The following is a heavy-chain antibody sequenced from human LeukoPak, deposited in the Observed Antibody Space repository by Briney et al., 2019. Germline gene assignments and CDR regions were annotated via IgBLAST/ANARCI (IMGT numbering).Heavy chain of an antibody. J-gene: IGHJ6*03. CDR3: ARNYCSSTSCRRPNIHYYYMDV. D-gene: IGHD2-2*01. V-gene: IGHV4-4*07. Sequence: SETLSLTCTVSGGSISSYYWSWIRQPAGMGLEWIGRIYTSGSTNYNPSLKSRVTMSVDTSKNQFSLKLSSVTAADTAVYYCARNYCSSTSCRRPNIHYYYMDVWGKGTTVTVSS. CDR2: IYTSGST. CDR1: GGSISSYY.